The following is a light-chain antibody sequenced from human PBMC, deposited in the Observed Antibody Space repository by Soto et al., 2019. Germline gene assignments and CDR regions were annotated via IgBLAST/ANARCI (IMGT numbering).Light chain of an antibody. CDR1: QSVSSY. CDR3: QQRSNWPIT. Sequence: EIVLTQSPATLSLSPGERATLSCRASQSVSSYLAWYQQKPGQAPRLLIYDASTRATGIPARFSGSGSGTDFTLTISSIEPEDFAVDYCQQRSNWPITFGQGTRLEIK. J-gene: IGKJ5*01. CDR2: DAS. V-gene: IGKV3-11*01.